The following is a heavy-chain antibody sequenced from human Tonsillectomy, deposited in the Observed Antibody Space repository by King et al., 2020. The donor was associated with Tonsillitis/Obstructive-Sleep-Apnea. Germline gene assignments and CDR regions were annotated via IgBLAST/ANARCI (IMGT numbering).Heavy chain of an antibody. V-gene: IGHV3-53*01. CDR1: GFTLNNNY. D-gene: IGHD3-9*01. Sequence: VQLVESGGGLIQPGGSLRLSCAASGFTLNNNYMSWVRQAPGKGLEWVSVIYRDGTTYYADSVKGRFTISRDNSKNTLYLQMNSLRAEATAVYYCAKDTGYTLGTAFDGYCGQGTLVTVSS. CDR3: AKDTGYTLGTAFDGY. CDR2: IYRDGTT. J-gene: IGHJ4*02.